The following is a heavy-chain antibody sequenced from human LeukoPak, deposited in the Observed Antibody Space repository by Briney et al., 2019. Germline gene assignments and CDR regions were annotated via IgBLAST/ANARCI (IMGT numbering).Heavy chain of an antibody. J-gene: IGHJ4*02. CDR3: ARDGNYEPDY. CDR1: GGSISSSSYY. CDR2: IYYSGST. V-gene: IGHV4-39*07. D-gene: IGHD4-11*01. Sequence: SETLSLTCTVSGGSISSSSYYWGWIRQPPGKGLEWIGSIYYSGSTYYNPSLKSRVTISVDTSKNQFSLKLSSVTAADTAVYYCARDGNYEPDYWGQGTLVTVSS.